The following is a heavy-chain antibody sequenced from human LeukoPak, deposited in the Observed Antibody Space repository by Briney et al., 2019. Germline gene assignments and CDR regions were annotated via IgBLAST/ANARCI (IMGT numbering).Heavy chain of an antibody. Sequence: GGSLRLSCAASGFTVGSNYMSWVRQAPGKGLEWVSVIYSSGSTYYADSVKGRFTISRDNSKNTLYLQMNSLRAEDTAVYYCARVHPSIVVVTAIPYYYYYYMDVWGKGTTVTVSS. CDR2: IYSSGST. CDR3: ARVHPSIVVVTAIPYYYYYYMDV. CDR1: GFTVGSNY. D-gene: IGHD2-21*02. V-gene: IGHV3-53*01. J-gene: IGHJ6*03.